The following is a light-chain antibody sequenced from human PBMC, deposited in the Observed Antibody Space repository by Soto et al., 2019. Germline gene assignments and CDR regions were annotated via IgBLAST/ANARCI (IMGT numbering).Light chain of an antibody. CDR3: QKLNAYPPWT. V-gene: IGKV1-9*01. CDR1: QSISSY. Sequence: DIQMTQSPSSLSSSVGDRFTISCRASQSISSYLNWYQHKPGKAPKLLIFGASTLQSGVPSRFSGSGSGTDFTLTISSLQPEDFATYFCQKLNAYPPWTFGQGTKVDIK. CDR2: GAS. J-gene: IGKJ1*01.